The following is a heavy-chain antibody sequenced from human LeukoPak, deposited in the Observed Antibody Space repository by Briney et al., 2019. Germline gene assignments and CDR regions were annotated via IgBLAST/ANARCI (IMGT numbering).Heavy chain of an antibody. CDR3: VKGYSGSYLTQTFDY. CDR1: GFTFSSYA. CDR2: ISSNGGST. D-gene: IGHD1-26*01. Sequence: PGGSLRLSCSASGFTFSSYAMHWVRQAPGKGLEYVSAISSNGGSTYYADSVKGRFTISRDNSKNTLYLQMSSPRAEDTAVYYCVKGYSGSYLTQTFDYWGQGTLVTVSS. V-gene: IGHV3-64D*06. J-gene: IGHJ4*02.